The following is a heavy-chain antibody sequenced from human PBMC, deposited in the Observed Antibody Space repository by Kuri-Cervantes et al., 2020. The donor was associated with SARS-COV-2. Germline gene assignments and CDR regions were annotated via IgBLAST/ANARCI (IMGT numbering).Heavy chain of an antibody. J-gene: IGHJ4*02. V-gene: IGHV4-34*01. CDR2: INHSGST. Sequence: SETLSLTCAVYGGSFSGYYWSWIRQPPGKGLEWIGEINHSGSTNYNPSLKSRVTISVDTSKNQFSLKLSSVTAADTAVYYCVRDHDYGSRNKFDFWGPGALVTVSS. D-gene: IGHD6-13*01. CDR1: GGSFSGYY. CDR3: VRDHDYGSRNKFDF.